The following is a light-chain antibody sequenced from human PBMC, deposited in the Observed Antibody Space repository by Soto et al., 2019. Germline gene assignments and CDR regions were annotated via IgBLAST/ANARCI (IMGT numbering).Light chain of an antibody. CDR2: EVN. V-gene: IGLV2-8*01. CDR3: SSYAGSNSVV. J-gene: IGLJ2*01. Sequence: QSALTQPPSASGSPGQSVTISCTGTSSDVGGYNYVSWYQQNPGKAPKLMIYEVNKRPSGVPDRFSGSKSGNTASLTVSGLQAEDEADYYCSSYAGSNSVVFGGGTQLTVL. CDR1: SSDVGGYNY.